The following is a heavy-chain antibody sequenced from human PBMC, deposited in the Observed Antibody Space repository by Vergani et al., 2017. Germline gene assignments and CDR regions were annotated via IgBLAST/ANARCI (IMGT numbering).Heavy chain of an antibody. CDR1: GFTFSSYW. V-gene: IGHV3-74*01. J-gene: IGHJ4*02. D-gene: IGHD3-22*01. CDR2: ISSDGSST. Sequence: EVQLVESGGGLVQPGGSLRLSCAASGFTFSSYWMHWVRQAPGKGLVWVSRISSDGSSTSYADSVKGRFTISRDNAKNTLSLQMNSLRAEDTAVYYCARDGEGPNYYDSSGPFDYWGQGTLVTVSS. CDR3: ARDGEGPNYYDSSGPFDY.